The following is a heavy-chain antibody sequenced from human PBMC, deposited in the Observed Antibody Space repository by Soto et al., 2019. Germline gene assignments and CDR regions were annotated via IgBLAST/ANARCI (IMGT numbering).Heavy chain of an antibody. Sequence: GGSLRLSCAASGFTFDDYAMHWVRQAPGKGLEWVSSISWNSGNIDYADSVKGRFTVSRDNANNFLYLHMSSLRPEDTALYFCAKDVSITTSYLAHWGQGTMGTVSS. CDR1: GFTFDDYA. V-gene: IGHV3-9*01. J-gene: IGHJ4*02. CDR2: ISWNSGNI. CDR3: AKDVSITTSYLAH. D-gene: IGHD1-1*01.